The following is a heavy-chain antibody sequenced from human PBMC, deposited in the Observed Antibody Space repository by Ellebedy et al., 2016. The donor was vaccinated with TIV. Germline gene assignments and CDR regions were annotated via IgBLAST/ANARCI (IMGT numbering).Heavy chain of an antibody. CDR1: GFTFSGYT. Sequence: GESLKISXAASGFTFSGYTMTWVRQTPGMGLQWVSSITRGSSYLTYADSVKGRFAISRDNAENSLSLQMSSLRAEDTAVYFCAREGQLGEALDFWGPGTLATVSS. CDR2: ITRGSSYL. CDR3: AREGQLGEALDF. D-gene: IGHD3-10*01. V-gene: IGHV3-21*01. J-gene: IGHJ4*02.